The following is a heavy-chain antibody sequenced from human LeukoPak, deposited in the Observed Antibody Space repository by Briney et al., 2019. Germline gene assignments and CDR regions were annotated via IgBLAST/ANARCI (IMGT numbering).Heavy chain of an antibody. J-gene: IGHJ4*02. CDR2: INHRGTT. CDR3: SRERVLRY. CDR1: GGSFSGYY. Sequence: SETLSLTCAVYGGSFSGYYWSWIRQPPGKGLEWIGEINHRGTTNYNPSLKSRVTISVDTSKNQFSLKLSSVTAADTAVYYCSRERVLRYWGQGTLVTVSS. V-gene: IGHV4-34*01.